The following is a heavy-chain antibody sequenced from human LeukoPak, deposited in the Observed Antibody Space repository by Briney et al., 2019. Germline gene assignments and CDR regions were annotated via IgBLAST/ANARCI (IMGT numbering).Heavy chain of an antibody. D-gene: IGHD3-9*01. Sequence: PSETLSLTCTVSGGSISSGGYYWSWIRQHPGKGLEWIGYIYYSGSTYYNPSLKSRVTISVDTSKNQFSLKLSSVTAADTAVYYCARGVILTGYYRRRPFDYWGQGTLVTVSS. CDR1: GGSISSGGYY. CDR2: IYYSGST. J-gene: IGHJ4*02. CDR3: ARGVILTGYYRRRPFDY. V-gene: IGHV4-31*03.